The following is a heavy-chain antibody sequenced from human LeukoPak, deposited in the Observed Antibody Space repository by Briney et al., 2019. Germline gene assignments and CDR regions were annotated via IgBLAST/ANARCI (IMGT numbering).Heavy chain of an antibody. CDR2: IYYSGST. Sequence: SETLSLTCTVSGGSISSYYWSWIRQPPGKGLEWIGYIYYSGSTNYNPSLKSRVTISVDTSKNQFSLKLSSVTAADTAVYYCARGRPYCGGDCYPHLDYWGQGTLVTVSS. CDR1: GGSISSYY. CDR3: ARGRPYCGGDCYPHLDY. D-gene: IGHD2-21*02. J-gene: IGHJ4*02. V-gene: IGHV4-59*01.